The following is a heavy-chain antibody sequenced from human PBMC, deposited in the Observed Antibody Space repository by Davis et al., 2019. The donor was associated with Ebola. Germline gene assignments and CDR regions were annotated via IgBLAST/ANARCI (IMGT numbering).Heavy chain of an antibody. CDR3: TVISSSSVPYFDY. CDR1: GFTFSGSA. CDR2: IRSKANSYAT. V-gene: IGHV3-73*01. J-gene: IGHJ4*02. Sequence: GGSLRLSCAASGFTFSGSAMHWVRQASGKGLEWVVRIRSKANSYATAYAASVKGRFTISRDDSKNTAYLQMNSLKTEDTAVYYCTVISSSSVPYFDYWGQGTLVTVSS. D-gene: IGHD6-6*01.